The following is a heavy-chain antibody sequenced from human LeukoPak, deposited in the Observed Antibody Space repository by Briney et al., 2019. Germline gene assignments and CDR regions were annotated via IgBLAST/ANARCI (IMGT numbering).Heavy chain of an antibody. Sequence: SGGSLRLSCAASGFTFSDYYMSWIRQAPGKGLELVSYISSSGSYTNYADSVKGRFTISRDNAEKSLYLQMNSLRAEDTAVYYCARDSIAAAAPGSYFDYWGQGTLVTVSS. J-gene: IGHJ4*02. D-gene: IGHD6-13*01. V-gene: IGHV3-11*05. CDR1: GFTFSDYY. CDR3: ARDSIAAAAPGSYFDY. CDR2: ISSSGSYT.